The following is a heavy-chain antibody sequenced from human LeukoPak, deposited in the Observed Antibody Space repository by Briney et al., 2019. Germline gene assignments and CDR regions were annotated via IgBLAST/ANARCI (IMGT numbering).Heavy chain of an antibody. Sequence: PSETLSLTCTVSGGSVSGGSYYGSWIRQPPGKGLEWIGYIYYSGSTNNNPSLKSRVTISVDTSKNQFSLKLSSVNAADTAVYYCAGGYCSSTSCYGYYYYGMDVWGPGTTVTVSS. CDR3: AGGYCSSTSCYGYYYYGMDV. V-gene: IGHV4-61*01. D-gene: IGHD2-2*01. CDR2: IYYSGST. J-gene: IGHJ6*01. CDR1: GGSVSGGSYY.